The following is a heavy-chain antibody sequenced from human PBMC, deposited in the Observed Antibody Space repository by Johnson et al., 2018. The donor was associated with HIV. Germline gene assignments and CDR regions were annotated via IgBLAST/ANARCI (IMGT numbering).Heavy chain of an antibody. V-gene: IGHV3-7*05. CDR3: ASTLTGDFGAFDI. D-gene: IGHD7-27*01. Sequence: MQLVESGGGLVQPGGSLRLSCAASGFTFSSYWMSWVRQAPGKGLEWVANIKQDGSEKYYVDSVKCRFTISRDNAKNSLYLQMNSLRAEDTAVYYCASTLTGDFGAFDIWGQGTMVTVSS. CDR2: IKQDGSEK. CDR1: GFTFSSYW. J-gene: IGHJ3*02.